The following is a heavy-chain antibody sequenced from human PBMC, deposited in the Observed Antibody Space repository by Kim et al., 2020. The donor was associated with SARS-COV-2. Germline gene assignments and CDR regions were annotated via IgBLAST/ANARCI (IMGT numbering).Heavy chain of an antibody. D-gene: IGHD3-22*01. V-gene: IGHV6-1*01. CDR2: TYYRSKGFY. CDR3: ARGGYYSGGYFYRYCQH. Sequence: SQTLSLTCAITGDIVSSNMPAWNWCRQYPSSGLECLGRTYYRSKGFYDSSVSVKGRITINADTSKNQFSLQLNYVTPEDTAVYFCARGGYYSGGYFYRYCQHWGLGTPVTV. CDR1: GDIVSSNMPA. J-gene: IGHJ1*01.